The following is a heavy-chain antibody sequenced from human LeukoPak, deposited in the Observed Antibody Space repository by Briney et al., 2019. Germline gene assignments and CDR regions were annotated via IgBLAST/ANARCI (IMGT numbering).Heavy chain of an antibody. V-gene: IGHV1-8*01. CDR3: ARGLFRWEPRSDY. CDR2: MNPNSGNT. Sequence: ASVKVSCKASGYTFTSYDINWVRQATRQGLEWMGWMNPNSGNTGYAQKFQGRVTMTRNTSISTAYMELSSLRSEDTAVYYCARGLFRWEPRSDYWGQGTLVTVSS. CDR1: GYTFTSYD. J-gene: IGHJ4*02. D-gene: IGHD1-26*01.